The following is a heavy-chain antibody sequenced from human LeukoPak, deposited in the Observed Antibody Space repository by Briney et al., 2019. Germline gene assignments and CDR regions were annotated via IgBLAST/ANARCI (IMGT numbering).Heavy chain of an antibody. V-gene: IGHV1-18*01. CDR2: ISGYNDNT. Sequence: GASGKLSCKAAGYTFTSYGISRVRQAPGQGLGWMGWISGYNDNTKYAQNHQGRVALTTDTSTSTAYMELRSLRSDDTAMYYCVRDEPYSSGWYYFDYWGQGTLVTVSS. J-gene: IGHJ4*02. D-gene: IGHD6-19*01. CDR3: VRDEPYSSGWYYFDY. CDR1: GYTFTSYG.